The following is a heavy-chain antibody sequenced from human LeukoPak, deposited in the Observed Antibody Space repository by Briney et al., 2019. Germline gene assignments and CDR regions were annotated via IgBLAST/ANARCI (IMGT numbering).Heavy chain of an antibody. J-gene: IGHJ4*02. CDR2: ISGSGGST. D-gene: IGHD3-22*01. V-gene: IGHV3-23*01. CDR3: AKGRGSSGYYYPFDY. Sequence: GGSLRLSCAVSGFTFSNYAMSWVRQAPGKGLEWVSAISGSGGSTYYADSVKGRFTISRDNSKNTLFLQMNSLRAEDTAVYYCAKGRGSSGYYYPFDYWGQGTLVTVSS. CDR1: GFTFSNYA.